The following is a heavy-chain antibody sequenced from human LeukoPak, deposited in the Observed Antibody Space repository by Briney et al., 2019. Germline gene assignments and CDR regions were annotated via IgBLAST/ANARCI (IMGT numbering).Heavy chain of an antibody. CDR1: GFTFSSYS. J-gene: IGHJ4*02. CDR3: ASEVVVVAATPLDY. D-gene: IGHD2-15*01. Sequence: PGGSLRLSCAASGFTFSSYSMNWVRQAPGKGLEWVSSISSSSSYIYYADSVKGRFTISRDNAKNSLYLQMNSLRAEDTAVYYCASEVVVVAATPLDYWGQGTLVTVSS. V-gene: IGHV3-21*01. CDR2: ISSSSSYI.